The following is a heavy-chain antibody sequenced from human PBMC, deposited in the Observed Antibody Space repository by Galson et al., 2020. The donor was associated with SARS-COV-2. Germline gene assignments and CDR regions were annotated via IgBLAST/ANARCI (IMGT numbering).Heavy chain of an antibody. J-gene: IGHJ6*02. CDR1: GFTFSSYG. V-gene: IGHV3-30*18. CDR2: ISYDGSNK. CDR3: AKVRSGYSSGWYYSAYGDYGMEV. Sequence: GGSLRLSCAASGFTFSSYGMHWVRQAPGKGLEWVAVISYDGSNKYYADSVKGRFTISRDNSKNTLYLQMNSLRAEDTAVYYCAKVRSGYSSGWYYSAYGDYGMEVWGPGTTGTVSS. D-gene: IGHD6-19*01.